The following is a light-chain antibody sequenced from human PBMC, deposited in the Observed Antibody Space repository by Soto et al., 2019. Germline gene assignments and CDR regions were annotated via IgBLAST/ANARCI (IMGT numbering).Light chain of an antibody. Sequence: AIQLTQSPSSLSASVGDRVTIPCRSSQGISSALAWYHPKTGKAPKLLIYDASSLESGVPSRFSGSASATDFTLIISILLPEDCATSYCQQFNNYPITVGQGKRLEI. CDR3: QQFNNYPIT. CDR1: QGISSA. CDR2: DAS. J-gene: IGKJ5*01. V-gene: IGKV1D-13*01.